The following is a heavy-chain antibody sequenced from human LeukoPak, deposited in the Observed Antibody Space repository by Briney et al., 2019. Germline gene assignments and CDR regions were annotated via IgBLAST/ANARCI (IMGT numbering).Heavy chain of an antibody. CDR3: ARDRKRTAMVTKDAFDI. D-gene: IGHD5-18*01. V-gene: IGHV1-18*01. CDR1: GYTFTSYG. Sequence: ASVTVSCKASGYTFTSYGISWVRQAPGQGLKWMGWISAYNGNTNYAQKLQGRVTMTTDTSTSTAYMELRSLRSDDTAVYYCARDRKRTAMVTKDAFDIWGQGTMVTVSS. J-gene: IGHJ3*02. CDR2: ISAYNGNT.